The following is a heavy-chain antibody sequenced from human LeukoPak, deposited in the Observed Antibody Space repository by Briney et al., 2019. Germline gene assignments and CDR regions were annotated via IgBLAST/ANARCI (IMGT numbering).Heavy chain of an antibody. D-gene: IGHD2-15*01. CDR2: ISCDGSNK. CDR3: ARDPPLMDCSGGSCFGVLDY. CDR1: GFTFSSYA. J-gene: IGHJ4*02. Sequence: GGSLRLSCAASGFTFSSYAMHWVRQAPGKGLEWVAVISCDGSNKYYADSVKGRFTISRDNSKNTLYLQMNSLRAEDTAVYYCARDPPLMDCSGGSCFGVLDYWGQGTLVTVSS. V-gene: IGHV3-30-3*01.